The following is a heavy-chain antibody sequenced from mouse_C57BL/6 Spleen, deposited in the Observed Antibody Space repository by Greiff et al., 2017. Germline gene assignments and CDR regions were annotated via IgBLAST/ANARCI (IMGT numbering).Heavy chain of an antibody. CDR3: ALGGDGRAAWFAD. V-gene: IGHV2-2*01. CDR1: GFSLTSSG. CDR2: IWSGGST. Sequence: VQRVESGPGLVQPSQSLSITCTVSGFSLTSSGVHWVRQSPGKGLEWLGVIWSGGSTDYNAAFISRLSISKDNSKSQVFFKMNSLQADDTAIYYCALGGDGRAAWFADWGQGTLVTVSA. D-gene: IGHD3-1*01. J-gene: IGHJ3*01.